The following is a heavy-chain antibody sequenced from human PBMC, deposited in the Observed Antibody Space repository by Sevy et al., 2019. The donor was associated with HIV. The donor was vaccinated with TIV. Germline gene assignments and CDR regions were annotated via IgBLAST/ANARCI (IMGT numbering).Heavy chain of an antibody. CDR2: FSFGCGRI. Sequence: GGSLRLSCEASGFTFSKYSMSWVRQAPGKGLEWVSTFSFGCGRINYADSVKGRFTISRDDSKNTLYLQMNSLRAEDTAVYFCAREGCTRPHDYWGQGTLVTVSS. CDR3: AREGCTRPHDY. V-gene: IGHV3-23*01. J-gene: IGHJ4*02. CDR1: GFTFSKYS. D-gene: IGHD2-8*01.